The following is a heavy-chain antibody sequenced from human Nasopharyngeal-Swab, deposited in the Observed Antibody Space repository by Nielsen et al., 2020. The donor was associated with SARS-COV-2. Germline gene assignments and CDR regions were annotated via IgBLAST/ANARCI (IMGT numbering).Heavy chain of an antibody. Sequence: GESLKISCAASGFTFSSFGMHWVRQAPAKGLEWVAFLAHDASNEYYGDSVKGRFSISRDSSKNTLYLQMDSLRGEDTAVYYCARDAPAHYGAFYWGRGTLVTVSS. D-gene: IGHD4-17*01. J-gene: IGHJ4*02. CDR3: ARDAPAHYGAFY. CDR2: LAHDASNE. V-gene: IGHV3-30*03. CDR1: GFTFSSFG.